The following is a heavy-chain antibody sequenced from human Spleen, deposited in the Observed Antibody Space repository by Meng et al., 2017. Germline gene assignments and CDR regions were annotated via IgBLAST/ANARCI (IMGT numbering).Heavy chain of an antibody. CDR2: ISGSGGST. CDR3: ARDRREAYYYYYGMDV. CDR1: GFTFSSYA. J-gene: IGHJ6*02. Sequence: GESLKISCVASGFTFSSYAMSWVRQAPGKGLEWVSAISGSGGSTYYADSVKGRFTISRDNSKNTLYLQMNSLRAEDTAVYYCARDRREAYYYYYGMDVWGQGTTVTVSS. D-gene: IGHD1-26*01. V-gene: IGHV3-23*01.